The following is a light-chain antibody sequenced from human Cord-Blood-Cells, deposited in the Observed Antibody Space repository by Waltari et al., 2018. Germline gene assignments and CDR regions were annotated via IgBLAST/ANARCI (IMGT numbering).Light chain of an antibody. J-gene: IGKJ1*01. V-gene: IGKV1-5*01. CDR2: DAS. CDR3: QQYNSYSWT. CDR1: QSISIW. Sequence: DIQITQSPSTLSASVGNRVTITCRASQSISIWLAWYQQKPGKSPKILIYDASSLESGVPARFSGSGSGTEFTLTISSLQPDDFATYSGQQYNSYSWTFGQGTNVEIK.